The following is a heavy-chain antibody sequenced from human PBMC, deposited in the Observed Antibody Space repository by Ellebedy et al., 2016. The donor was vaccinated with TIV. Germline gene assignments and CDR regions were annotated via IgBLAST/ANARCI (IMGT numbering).Heavy chain of an antibody. CDR3: TRGPNYVWGSYQYFDY. D-gene: IGHD3-16*02. CDR2: IHYSGRT. CDR1: GASISTGDYY. J-gene: IGHJ4*02. Sequence: MPSETLSLICSVSGASISTGDYYWSWIRQPPGKGLEWIGYIHYSGRTNFNPSLRSRVTMSVETSKNQFSLRLISVTAADTALYYCTRGPNYVWGSYQYFDYWGPGNLVTVS. V-gene: IGHV4-30-4*01.